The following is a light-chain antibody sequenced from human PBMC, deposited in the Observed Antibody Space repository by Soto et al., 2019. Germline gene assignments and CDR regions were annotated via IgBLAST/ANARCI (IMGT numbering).Light chain of an antibody. Sequence: QSALTQPASVSGSPGQSITISCTGTSSDVGGYNYVSWYQQHPGKAPKLMIYDVSNRPSGVSNRFSGSKSGNTPSLTISGLQAENEADYCCSSYTSSSTLYVFGTGTKLTVL. CDR2: DVS. J-gene: IGLJ1*01. CDR1: SSDVGGYNY. V-gene: IGLV2-14*01. CDR3: SSYTSSSTLYV.